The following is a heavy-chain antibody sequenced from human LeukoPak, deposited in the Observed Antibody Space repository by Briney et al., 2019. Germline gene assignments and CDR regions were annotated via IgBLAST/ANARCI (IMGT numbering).Heavy chain of an antibody. CDR3: ARVALYYYDSSGYYVDY. CDR2: INHSGST. CDR1: GGSFSGYY. V-gene: IGHV4-34*01. D-gene: IGHD3-22*01. J-gene: IGHJ4*02. Sequence: SETLSLTCAVYGGSFSGYYWSWIRQPPGKGLEWIGEINHSGSTNYNPSLKSRVTISVDTSKNQFSLKLSSVTAADTAVYYCARVALYYYDSSGYYVDYWGQGTLVTVSS.